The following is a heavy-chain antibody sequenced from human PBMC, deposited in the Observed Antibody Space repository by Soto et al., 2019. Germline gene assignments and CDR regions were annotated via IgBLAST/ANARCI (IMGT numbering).Heavy chain of an antibody. CDR1: GYTFTSYG. Sequence: ASVKVSCKASGYTFTSYGISWVRQAPGQGLEWMGWISAYNGNTNYAQKLQGRVTMTTDTSTSTAYMELRSLRSDGTAVYYFARDVSSHYYDSSGYYYAGSDAFDIWGQGTMVTVSS. CDR3: ARDVSSHYYDSSGYYYAGSDAFDI. J-gene: IGHJ3*02. D-gene: IGHD3-22*01. V-gene: IGHV1-18*01. CDR2: ISAYNGNT.